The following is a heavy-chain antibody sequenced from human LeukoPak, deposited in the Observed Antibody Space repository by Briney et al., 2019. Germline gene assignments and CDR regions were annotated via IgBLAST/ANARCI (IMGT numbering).Heavy chain of an antibody. J-gene: IGHJ4*02. V-gene: IGHV3-74*03. CDR3: TISASGKRYFDN. D-gene: IGHD3-10*01. Sequence: GGSLRLSCAASGFTFSRYWMYCVRQAPGKGLVCVSRINTDGSSTAYADSVTGRFAISRDDAKNTLYLQTNSLRTEDTAVYYCTISASGKRYFDNWGQGTLVTVSS. CDR2: INTDGSST. CDR1: GFTFSRYW.